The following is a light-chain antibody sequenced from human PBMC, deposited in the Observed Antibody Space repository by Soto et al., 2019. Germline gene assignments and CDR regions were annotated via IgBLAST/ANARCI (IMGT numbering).Light chain of an antibody. CDR1: QSVGPN. CDR2: GVS. CDR3: HQYNNWPSWT. V-gene: IGKV3-15*01. Sequence: EIVLTQSPATLSLSLCERATLSCRASQSVGPNLVWYQQKFGQAPRLLIYGVSTRATGVPARFSGSGSGTEFTLTISSLQPEDFAVYYCHQYNNWPSWTLGQGTKVDIK. J-gene: IGKJ1*01.